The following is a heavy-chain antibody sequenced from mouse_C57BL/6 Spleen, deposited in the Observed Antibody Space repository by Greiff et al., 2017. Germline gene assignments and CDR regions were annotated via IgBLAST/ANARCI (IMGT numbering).Heavy chain of an antibody. V-gene: IGHV1-26*01. J-gene: IGHJ4*01. CDR3: ARGEGVRRGHAMDY. CDR1: GYTFTDYY. D-gene: IGHD2-14*01. CDR2: INPNNGGT. Sequence: EVQLQQSGPELVKPGASVKISCKASGYTFTDYYMNWVKQSHGKSLEWIGDINPNNGGTSYNQKFKGKATLTVDTSSSTAYMDLRSLTSEDSAVDYCARGEGVRRGHAMDYWGQGTSVTVSS.